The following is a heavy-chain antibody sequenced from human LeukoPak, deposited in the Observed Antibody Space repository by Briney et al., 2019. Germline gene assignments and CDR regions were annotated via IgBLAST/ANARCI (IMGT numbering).Heavy chain of an antibody. CDR2: IYYSGST. D-gene: IGHD6-6*01. V-gene: IGHV4-39*01. Sequence: SETLSLTCTVSGGSISSSSYYWGWTRQPPGKGVEWIGSIYYSGSTYYNPSLKSRVTISVDTSKNQFSLKLSSVTAADTAVYYCARQDVIAARQLDYWGQGTLVTVSS. CDR1: GGSISSSSYY. CDR3: ARQDVIAARQLDY. J-gene: IGHJ4*02.